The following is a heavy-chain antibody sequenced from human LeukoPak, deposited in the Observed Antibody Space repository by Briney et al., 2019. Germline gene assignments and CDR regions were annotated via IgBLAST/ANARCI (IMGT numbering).Heavy chain of an antibody. Sequence: PGGSLRLSCAASGFTFSNAWMSWVRQAPGKGLEWVGRIQSKTDGGTTDYAAPVKGRFTISRDDSKNTLYLQMNSLKTEDTAVYYCTTDLYCSSTSCYVADAFDIWGQGTMFTVSS. CDR3: TTDLYCSSTSCYVADAFDI. CDR1: GFTFSNAW. D-gene: IGHD2-2*01. J-gene: IGHJ3*02. V-gene: IGHV3-15*01. CDR2: IQSKTDGGTT.